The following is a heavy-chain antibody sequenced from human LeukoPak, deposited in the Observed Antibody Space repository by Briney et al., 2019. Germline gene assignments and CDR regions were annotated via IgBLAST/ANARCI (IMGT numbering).Heavy chain of an antibody. Sequence: GGSLRLSCAASGLTFSSHWMHWVRQAPGKGLVWVSRITNDGSSTTYADSVKGRFTISRVNSENTLYLQMNSLRAEDTAIYYCAKVKEDRYYNSRGFYLDYWGQGTLVTVSS. J-gene: IGHJ4*02. D-gene: IGHD3-22*01. V-gene: IGHV3-74*01. CDR3: AKVKEDRYYNSRGFYLDY. CDR2: ITNDGSST. CDR1: GLTFSSHW.